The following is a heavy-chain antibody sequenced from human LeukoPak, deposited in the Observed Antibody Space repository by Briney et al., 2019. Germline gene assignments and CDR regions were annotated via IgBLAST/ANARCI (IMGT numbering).Heavy chain of an antibody. CDR1: GFTFDDYG. J-gene: IGHJ3*02. CDR3: ARQLVNGGDYAFDI. Sequence: PGGSLRLSCAASGFTFDDYGMSWVRQAPGKGLEWVSGINWNGGSTGYADSVKGRFTISRDNAKNSLYLQMNSLRAEDTALYHCARQLVNGGDYAFDIWGQGTMVTVSS. CDR2: INWNGGST. D-gene: IGHD2-21*01. V-gene: IGHV3-20*01.